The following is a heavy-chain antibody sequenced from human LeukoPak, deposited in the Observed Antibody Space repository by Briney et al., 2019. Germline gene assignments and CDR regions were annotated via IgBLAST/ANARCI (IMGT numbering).Heavy chain of an antibody. CDR3: ARAYYNSSGYSDWFDP. V-gene: IGHV4-38-2*02. D-gene: IGHD3-22*01. J-gene: IGHJ5*02. CDR1: GYSISSGYY. Sequence: SETLSLTCTVSGYSISSGYYWGWIRQPPGKGLEWIGSIYHSGSTYYNPSLKSRVTISVDTSKNQFSLKLSSVTAADTAVYYCARAYYNSSGYSDWFDPWGQGTLVTVSS. CDR2: IYHSGST.